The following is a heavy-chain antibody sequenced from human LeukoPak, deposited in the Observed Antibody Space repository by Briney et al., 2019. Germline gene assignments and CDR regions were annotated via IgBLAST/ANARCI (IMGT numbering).Heavy chain of an antibody. CDR3: ARTVTIFGVVIISEGDNWFDP. Sequence: GGSLRLSCAASGFTFSTYAMSWVRQAPGKGLEWVSGISGGGDSTHYADSVKGRFTISRDNAKNSLYLQMNSLRAEDTAVYYCARTVTIFGVVIISEGDNWFDPWGQGTLVTVSS. CDR1: GFTFSTYA. D-gene: IGHD3-3*01. CDR2: ISGGGDST. J-gene: IGHJ5*02. V-gene: IGHV3-23*01.